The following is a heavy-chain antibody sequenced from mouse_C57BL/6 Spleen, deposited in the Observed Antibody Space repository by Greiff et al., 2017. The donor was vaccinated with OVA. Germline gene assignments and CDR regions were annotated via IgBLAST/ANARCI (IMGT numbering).Heavy chain of an antibody. CDR1: GYTFTDYE. Sequence: QVQLQQSGAELVRPGASVTLSCKASGYTFTDYEMHWVKQTPVHGLEWIGAIDPETGGTAYNQKFKGKAILTAAKSSSTAYMELRSLTSEDSAVYYCTRRSLTGTFDYWGQGTTLTVSS. CDR3: TRRSLTGTFDY. J-gene: IGHJ2*01. D-gene: IGHD4-1*01. V-gene: IGHV1-15*01. CDR2: IDPETGGT.